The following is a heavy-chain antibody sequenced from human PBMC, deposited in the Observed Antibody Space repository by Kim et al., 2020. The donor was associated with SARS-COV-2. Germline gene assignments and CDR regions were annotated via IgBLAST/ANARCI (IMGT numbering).Heavy chain of an antibody. CDR1: GFTFSDNY. CDR3: AGSDTKYYFDS. V-gene: IGHV3-66*01. J-gene: IGHJ4*02. CDR2: IYTGGST. D-gene: IGHD2-8*01. Sequence: GGSLRLSCAASGFTFSDNYMIWVRQAPGKGLEWVSHIYTGGSTFYADSMKGRFTFSRDNPKNTLYLQISSLRAEDTAVYYCAGSDTKYYFDSWGQGTLV.